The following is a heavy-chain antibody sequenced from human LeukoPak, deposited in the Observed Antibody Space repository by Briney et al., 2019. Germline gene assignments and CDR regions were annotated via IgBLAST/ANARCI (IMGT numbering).Heavy chain of an antibody. CDR3: ARLESSGYYVY. CDR1: GYSFTSYW. V-gene: IGHV5-10-1*01. CDR2: IDPRDSYT. Sequence: GESLKISCKGSGYSFTSYWFSWVRQMPGKGLEWMGRIDPRDSYTKYSPSFQGHVSISADKSISTAYLQWSSLRASDTATYYCARLESSGYYVYWGQGTLVTVSS. D-gene: IGHD3-22*01. J-gene: IGHJ4*02.